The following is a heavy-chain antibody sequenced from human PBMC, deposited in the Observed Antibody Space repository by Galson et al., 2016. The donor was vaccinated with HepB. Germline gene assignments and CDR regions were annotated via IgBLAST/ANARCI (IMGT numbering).Heavy chain of an antibody. V-gene: IGHV3-53*01. CDR1: GFTVSRND. Sequence: SLRLSCAASGFTVSRNDMSWVRQAPGKGLEWVSVIYSGASTYYADSVKGRFTISRDSSKNTLYLQMNSLRAEDTAVYYCARDGGYYGKDVWGQGTTVTVSS. CDR3: ARDGGYYGKDV. J-gene: IGHJ6*02. CDR2: IYSGAST.